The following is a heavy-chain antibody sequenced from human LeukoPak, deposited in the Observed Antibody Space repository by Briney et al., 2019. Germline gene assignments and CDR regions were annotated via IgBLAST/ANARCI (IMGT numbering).Heavy chain of an antibody. CDR1: GYTFTSYG. CDR2: MNPNSGNT. J-gene: IGHJ4*02. CDR3: ARGGVYCSGGSCQIDY. D-gene: IGHD2-15*01. Sequence: ASVKVSCKASGYTFTSYGINWVRQATGQGLEWMGWMNPNSGNTGYAQKFQGRVTMTRNTSISTAYMELSSLRSEDTAVYYCARGGVYCSGGSCQIDYWGQGTLVTVSS. V-gene: IGHV1-8*02.